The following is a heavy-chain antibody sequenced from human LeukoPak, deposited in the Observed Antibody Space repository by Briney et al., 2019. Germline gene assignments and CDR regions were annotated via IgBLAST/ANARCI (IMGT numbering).Heavy chain of an antibody. D-gene: IGHD1-26*01. CDR2: IIASGGST. V-gene: IGHV3-23*01. J-gene: IGHJ4*02. Sequence: GGSLRLSCAASGFTFSSYAMSWVRQAPGEGLGWVSGIIASGGSTYYADSVKGRFTISRDNSKNTLYLQMNSLRAEDTAVYYCAKGYSGSSQPPSVYWGQGTLVTVSS. CDR3: AKGYSGSSQPPSVY. CDR1: GFTFSSYA.